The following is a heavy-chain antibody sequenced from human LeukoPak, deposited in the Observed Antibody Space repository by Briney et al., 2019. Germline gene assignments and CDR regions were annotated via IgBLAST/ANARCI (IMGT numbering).Heavy chain of an antibody. Sequence: GGSLRLSCAASGFTFRSYSMNWVRQAPGKGLEWVSAIPSSRRYIYYADSVKCRFTISRHNAKNSLYLQMNSLSAEDTAVYYCARVGWAGWTLNDFAYWGQGTLVTVSS. D-gene: IGHD6-19*01. J-gene: IGHJ4*02. CDR1: GFTFRSYS. V-gene: IGHV3-21*01. CDR2: IPSSRRYI. CDR3: ARVGWAGWTLNDFAY.